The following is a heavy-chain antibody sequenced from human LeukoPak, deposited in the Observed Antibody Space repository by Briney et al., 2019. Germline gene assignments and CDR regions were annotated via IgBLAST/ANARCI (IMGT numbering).Heavy chain of an antibody. CDR3: ARSKAGGSGSGRPFDY. V-gene: IGHV4-39*07. CDR1: GGSISSSTYY. D-gene: IGHD3-10*01. CDR2: ISQSGST. J-gene: IGHJ4*02. Sequence: SETLSLTCSVSGGSISSSTYYWGWIRQPPGKGLEWIGSISQSGSTYDNPSLKSRVTISVDTSKNQLSLKLSSVTAADTAVYYCARSKAGGSGSGRPFDYWGQGTLVTVSS.